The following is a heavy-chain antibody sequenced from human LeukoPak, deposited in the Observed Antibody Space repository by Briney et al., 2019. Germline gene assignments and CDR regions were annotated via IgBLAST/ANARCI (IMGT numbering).Heavy chain of an antibody. J-gene: IGHJ4*02. D-gene: IGHD6-6*01. Sequence: SETLSLTCAVSGGSFSGYYWSWIRQPPGKGLEWIGEINHGGSTNYNPSLKSRVTISVDTSKNQFSLKLSSVTAADTAVYYCARVQYSSSSIDYWGQGTLVTVSS. CDR2: INHGGST. V-gene: IGHV4-34*01. CDR1: GGSFSGYY. CDR3: ARVQYSSSSIDY.